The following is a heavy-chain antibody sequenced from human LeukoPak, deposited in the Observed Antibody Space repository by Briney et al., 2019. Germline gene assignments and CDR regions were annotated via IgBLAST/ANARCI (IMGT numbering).Heavy chain of an antibody. Sequence: GASVKVSCKASGYTFTSYAMHWVRQAPGQRLEWMGWINAGNGNTKYSQKLQGRVTITRDTSASTAYMELSSLRSEDTAVYYCAREGQEYAFDYWGQGTLVTVSS. CDR1: GYTFTSYA. V-gene: IGHV1-3*01. CDR2: INAGNGNT. J-gene: IGHJ4*02. D-gene: IGHD2/OR15-2a*01. CDR3: AREGQEYAFDY.